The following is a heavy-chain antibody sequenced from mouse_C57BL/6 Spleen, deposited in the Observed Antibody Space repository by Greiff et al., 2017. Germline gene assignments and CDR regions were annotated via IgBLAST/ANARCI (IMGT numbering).Heavy chain of an antibody. CDR1: GYTFTDYY. D-gene: IGHD2-10*02. Sequence: VQLQQSGPELVKPGASVKISCKASGYTFTDYYMNWVKQSHGKSLEWIGDINPNNGGTSYNQKFKGKATLTVDKSSSTAYMELRSLTSEDSAVYYCARREYGNPMDYWGQGTSVTVSS. CDR2: INPNNGGT. CDR3: ARREYGNPMDY. J-gene: IGHJ4*01. V-gene: IGHV1-26*01.